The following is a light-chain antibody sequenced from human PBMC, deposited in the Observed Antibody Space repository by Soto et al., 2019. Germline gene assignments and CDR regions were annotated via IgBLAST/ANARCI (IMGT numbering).Light chain of an antibody. CDR3: QQYNTWPRT. Sequence: EKVMTQSPATLSVFPGEGATLPCRASEAVSTNLAWYQHKPGQAPRLLIYAASTRSTGVPARFSGSGSGTEFTLTISSLQSEDFAIYYCQQYNTWPRTFGQGTKV. CDR1: EAVSTN. CDR2: AAS. J-gene: IGKJ1*01. V-gene: IGKV3-15*01.